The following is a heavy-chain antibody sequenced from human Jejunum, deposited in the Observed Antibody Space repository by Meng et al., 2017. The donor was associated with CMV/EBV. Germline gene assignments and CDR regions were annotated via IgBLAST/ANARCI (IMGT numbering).Heavy chain of an antibody. CDR2: ICYTGGT. CDR1: GGYISGYY. CDR3: ARVRGGFDP. V-gene: IGHV4-59*13. Sequence: LTCSFSGGYISGYYWSWIRQPPGRGLGWVGYICYTGGTNYNPSLGSRATISLDRTKSQFSLKLTSVTPADTAVYYCARVRGGFDPWGQGILVTVSS. D-gene: IGHD2-15*01. J-gene: IGHJ5*02.